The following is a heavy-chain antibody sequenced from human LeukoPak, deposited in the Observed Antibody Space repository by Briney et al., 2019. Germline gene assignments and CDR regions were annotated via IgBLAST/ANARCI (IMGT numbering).Heavy chain of an antibody. D-gene: IGHD3-22*01. Sequence: GGSLRLSCAASGFSFSAYAMSWVRQAPGKGLEWVSGIGASGLNTYYADTVKGRLTISRDNSNNAVYLQLYSLRVDATAVYYCAKNWDDYDSSGPIDHWGPGALVTVSS. V-gene: IGHV3-23*01. J-gene: IGHJ4*02. CDR1: GFSFSAYA. CDR2: IGASGLNT. CDR3: AKNWDDYDSSGPIDH.